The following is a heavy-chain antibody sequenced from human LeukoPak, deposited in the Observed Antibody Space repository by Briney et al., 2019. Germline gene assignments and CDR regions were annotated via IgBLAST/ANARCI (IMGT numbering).Heavy chain of an antibody. CDR3: AMSRTGSYYKAYFDS. CDR2: ISGSGSRT. Sequence: GGSLRLSCAASGFIFSSYAMSWVRQAPGEGLEWVSAISGSGSRTYYADSGKGWLIISRDHFKNTLCLEMNSLRAEGTAVYYCAMSRTGSYYKAYFDSWGQGTLVTVSS. V-gene: IGHV3-23*01. J-gene: IGHJ4*02. CDR1: GFIFSSYA. D-gene: IGHD3-10*01.